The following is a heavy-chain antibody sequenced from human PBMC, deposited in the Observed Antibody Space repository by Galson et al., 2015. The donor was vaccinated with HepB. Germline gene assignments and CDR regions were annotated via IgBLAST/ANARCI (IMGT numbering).Heavy chain of an antibody. J-gene: IGHJ4*02. V-gene: IGHV4-4*02. CDR3: ARAKEGRGYFDY. Sequence: WWSWVRQPPGEGLEWIGEAYHSGGTNYRPSLKSRVTISADKSKNQFSLKLTSVTAADTAVYYCARAKEGRGYFDYWGQGTLVTVSS. CDR2: AYHSGGT. CDR1: W. D-gene: IGHD3-10*01.